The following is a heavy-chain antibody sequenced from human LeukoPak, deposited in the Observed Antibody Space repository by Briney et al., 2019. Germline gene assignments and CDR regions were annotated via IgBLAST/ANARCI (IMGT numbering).Heavy chain of an antibody. CDR1: GFTFSSYW. CDR2: ASHDEVGK. V-gene: IGHV3-30*18. J-gene: IGHJ4*02. CDR3: AKDRGYGEHEPFES. D-gene: IGHD4-17*01. Sequence: GGSLRLSCAASGFTFSSYWMSWVRQAPGKGLEWVAVASHDEVGKQFADSVKGRFTLSRDNSRDSVHLQMNRLRDEDTGVYFCAKDRGYGEHEPFESWGQGSLVTVSS.